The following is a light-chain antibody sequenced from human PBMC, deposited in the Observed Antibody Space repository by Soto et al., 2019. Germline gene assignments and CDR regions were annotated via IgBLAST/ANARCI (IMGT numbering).Light chain of an antibody. V-gene: IGKV1-5*01. J-gene: IGKJ1*01. CDR3: QQYNIFPWT. Sequence: DIQMTQSTSTLSASVGDRVTITCRASQGVGGWLAWYQQKPGTAPNLLIYDASHLQYGVSSRFRGIGFVTEFALSISSLQSDDFSQYYCQQYNIFPWTFVQGTKV. CDR2: DAS. CDR1: QGVGGW.